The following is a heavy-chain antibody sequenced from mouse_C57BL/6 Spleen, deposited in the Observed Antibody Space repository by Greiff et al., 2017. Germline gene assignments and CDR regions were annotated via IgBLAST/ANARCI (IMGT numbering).Heavy chain of an antibody. V-gene: IGHV1-82*01. Sequence: VQLQQSGPELVKPGASVKISCKASGYAFSSSWMNWVKQRPGKGLEWIGRIYPGDGDPNYNGKFKGKATLTADKSSSTAYMQLSSLTSEDSAVYFCARAAVVAPYYFDDWGQGTTLTTSS. CDR3: ARAAVVAPYYFDD. CDR2: IYPGDGDP. CDR1: GYAFSSSW. J-gene: IGHJ2*01. D-gene: IGHD1-1*01.